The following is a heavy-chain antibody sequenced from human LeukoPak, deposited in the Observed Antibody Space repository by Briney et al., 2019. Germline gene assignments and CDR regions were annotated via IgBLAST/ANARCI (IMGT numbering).Heavy chain of an antibody. Sequence: SETLSLTCTASGGSISSGGYYWSWIRQPPGKGLEWIGEINHSGSTNYNPSLKSRVTISVDTSKNQFSLKLSSVTAADTAVYYCARGTGIQLWLLVGLRTEYFDYWGQGTLVTVSS. CDR2: INHSGST. CDR3: ARGTGIQLWLLVGLRTEYFDY. V-gene: IGHV4-39*07. D-gene: IGHD5-18*01. J-gene: IGHJ4*02. CDR1: GGSISSGGYY.